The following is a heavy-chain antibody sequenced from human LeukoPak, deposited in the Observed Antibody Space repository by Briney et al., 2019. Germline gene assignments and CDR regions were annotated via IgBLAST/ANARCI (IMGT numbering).Heavy chain of an antibody. D-gene: IGHD3-22*01. J-gene: IGHJ5*02. CDR2: INPNSGGT. V-gene: IGHV1-2*02. CDR3: ARDRAYYYDSSGYYSWFDP. CDR1: GYTFTGYY. Sequence: ASVKVSCKASGYTFTGYYMHWVRQAPGQGLEWMGWINPNSGGTNYAQKFQGRVTMTRDTSISTAYMELSRLRSDDTAVYYCARDRAYYYDSSGYYSWFDPWGRGTLVTVSS.